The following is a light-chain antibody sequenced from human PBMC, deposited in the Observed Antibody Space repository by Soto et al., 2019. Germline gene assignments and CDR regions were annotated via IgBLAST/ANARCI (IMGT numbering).Light chain of an antibody. CDR3: CSYGGSVI. CDR1: SRDFGADNH. CDR2: DVS. V-gene: IGLV2-11*01. J-gene: IGLJ2*01. Sequence: QSALTQPRSVSGSPGQSVTISCSGPSRDFGADNHVAWYQQYPDKAPEVIIYDVSQRPSGVPARFSGSKSGNTASLTISGLQAEDEADYYCCSYGGSVIFGGGTKVTVL.